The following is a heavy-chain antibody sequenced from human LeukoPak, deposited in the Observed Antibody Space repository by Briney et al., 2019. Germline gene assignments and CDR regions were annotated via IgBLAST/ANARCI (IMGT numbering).Heavy chain of an antibody. Sequence: SVKVSCKASGGTFSSYAISWVRQAPGQGLEWMGGIIPIFGTANYAQKFQGRVTITADESTSTAYMELSSLRSEDTAVYYCASSRDGYNIFDYWGQGTLVTVSS. D-gene: IGHD5-24*01. V-gene: IGHV1-69*13. CDR3: ASSRDGYNIFDY. CDR2: IIPIFGTA. J-gene: IGHJ4*02. CDR1: GGTFSSYA.